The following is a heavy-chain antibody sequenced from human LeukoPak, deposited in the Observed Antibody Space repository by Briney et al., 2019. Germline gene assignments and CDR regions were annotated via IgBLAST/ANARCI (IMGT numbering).Heavy chain of an antibody. D-gene: IGHD6-13*01. CDR1: GGSISSISYY. CDR2: INHSGST. J-gene: IGHJ5*02. V-gene: IGHV4-39*07. CDR3: ARGYIAAAWFDP. Sequence: PSETLSLTCTVSGGSISSISYYWGWIRQPPGKGLEWIGEINHSGSTNYNPSLKSRVTISVDTSKNQFSLKLSSVTAADTAVYYCARGYIAAAWFDPWGQGTLVTVSS.